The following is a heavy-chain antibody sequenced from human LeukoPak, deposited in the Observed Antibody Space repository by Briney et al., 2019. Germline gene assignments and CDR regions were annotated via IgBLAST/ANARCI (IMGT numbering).Heavy chain of an antibody. D-gene: IGHD5-18*01. CDR1: GFTFSSYA. J-gene: IGHJ4*02. CDR2: ISGSGGST. Sequence: GGSLRLSCAASGFTFSSYAMSWVRQAPGKGLEWVSAISGSGGSTYYADSVKGRFTISRDNSKNTLYLQMNGLRAEDTAVYYCAKDLGRGYSYGVYFDYWGQGTLVTVSS. V-gene: IGHV3-23*01. CDR3: AKDLGRGYSYGVYFDY.